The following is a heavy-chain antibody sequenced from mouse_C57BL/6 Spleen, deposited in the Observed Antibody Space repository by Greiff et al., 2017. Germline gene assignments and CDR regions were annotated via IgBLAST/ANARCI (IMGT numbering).Heavy chain of an antibody. CDR1: GYAFSSSW. V-gene: IGHV1-82*01. D-gene: IGHD1-1*01. J-gene: IGHJ4*01. CDR3: ARSLYYGSSGHAMDY. Sequence: QVQLQQSGPELVKPGASVKISCKASGYAFSSSWMNWVKQRPGKGLEWIGRIYPGDGDTNYNGKFKGKATLTADKSASTAYMQLSSLTSEDSAVYFCARSLYYGSSGHAMDYWGQGTSVTVSS. CDR2: IYPGDGDT.